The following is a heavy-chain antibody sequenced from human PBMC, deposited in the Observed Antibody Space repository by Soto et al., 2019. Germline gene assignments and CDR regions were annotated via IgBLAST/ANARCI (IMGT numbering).Heavy chain of an antibody. D-gene: IGHD3-16*02. V-gene: IGHV3-23*01. CDR2: ISGSGGST. CDR1: GFTFSSYA. Sequence: EVQLLESGGGLVQPGVSLRLSCAASGFTFSSYAMSWVRQAPGKGLEWVSAISGSGGSTYYADSVKGRFTISRDNSKNTLYLQMNSLRAEDTAVYYCAKDHSFRFTPLDYWGQGTLVTVSS. J-gene: IGHJ4*02. CDR3: AKDHSFRFTPLDY.